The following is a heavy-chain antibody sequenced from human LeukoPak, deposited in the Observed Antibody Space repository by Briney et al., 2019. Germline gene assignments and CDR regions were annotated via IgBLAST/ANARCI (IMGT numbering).Heavy chain of an antibody. Sequence: PGGSLRLSCAASGITVSSNYMNWVRQAPGKGLEWVAIIYSGGSTYYADSVKGRFTISRDNSKNTLYLQMNSLRAEDTAVYYCAREISGYWGQGTLVTVSS. J-gene: IGHJ4*02. V-gene: IGHV3-66*01. D-gene: IGHD1-26*01. CDR3: AREISGY. CDR2: IYSGGST. CDR1: GITVSSNY.